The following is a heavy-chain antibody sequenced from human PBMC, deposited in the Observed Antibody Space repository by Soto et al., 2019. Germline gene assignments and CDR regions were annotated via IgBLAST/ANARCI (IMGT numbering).Heavy chain of an antibody. CDR1: GYTFTSYY. D-gene: IGHD2-21*02. CDR3: ARGGHVVVVTAAFDY. CDR2: INPSGGYT. J-gene: IGHJ4*02. V-gene: IGHV1-46*03. Sequence: GASVKVSCKASGYTFTSYYMNWVRQAPGQRLEWLGIINPSGGYTTYAQKFLGRVTMTRDTSTSTLYMELTSLRSEDTAVYYCARGGHVVVVTAAFDYWGQGTLVTVSS.